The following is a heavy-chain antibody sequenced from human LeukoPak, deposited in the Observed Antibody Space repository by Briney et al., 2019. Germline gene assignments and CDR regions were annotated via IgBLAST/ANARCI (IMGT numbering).Heavy chain of an antibody. Sequence: SVKVSCKASGGTFSSYAISWVRQAPGQGLEWMGGIIPIFGTANYAQKFQGRVTITADEPTSTAYMELSSLRSEDTAVYYCARLSNYDILTGYYDYWGQGTLVTVSS. J-gene: IGHJ4*02. CDR1: GGTFSSYA. CDR2: IIPIFGTA. V-gene: IGHV1-69*13. CDR3: ARLSNYDILTGYYDY. D-gene: IGHD3-9*01.